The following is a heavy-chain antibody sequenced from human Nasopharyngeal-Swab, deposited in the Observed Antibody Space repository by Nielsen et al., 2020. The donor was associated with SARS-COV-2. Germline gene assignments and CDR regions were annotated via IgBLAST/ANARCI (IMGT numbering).Heavy chain of an antibody. V-gene: IGHV3-20*04. D-gene: IGHD3/OR15-3a*01. J-gene: IGHJ6*02. CDR3: ARDQSWTTDNYYYYGMDV. Sequence: GGSLRLSCAASGFTFDDYGMGWVRQAPGKGLEWVSGINWNGGSTGYADSVKGRFTISRDNAKNSLYLQMNSLRAEDTALYYCARDQSWTTDNYYYYGMDVWGQGTTVTVSS. CDR1: GFTFDDYG. CDR2: INWNGGST.